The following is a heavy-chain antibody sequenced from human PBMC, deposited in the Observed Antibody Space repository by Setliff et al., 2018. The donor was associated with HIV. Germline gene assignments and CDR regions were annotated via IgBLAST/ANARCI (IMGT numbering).Heavy chain of an antibody. Sequence: PSETLSLTCDVSGFSISSRHYWGWIRQSPGKGLEWIGNIYHTGSSYYNPSLNDRATISLDTSKNQFSLNLSSVTAADTAVCYCAGFSGGSFDSWGQGTLVTVSS. CDR1: GFSISSRHY. CDR2: IYHTGSS. CDR3: AGFSGGSFDS. J-gene: IGHJ4*02. D-gene: IGHD2-15*01. V-gene: IGHV4-38-2*01.